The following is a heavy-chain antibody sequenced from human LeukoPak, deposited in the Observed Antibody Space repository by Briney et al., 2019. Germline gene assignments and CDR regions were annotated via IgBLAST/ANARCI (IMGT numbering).Heavy chain of an antibody. Sequence: EASVKVSCKASGGTFSSYAISWVRQAPGQGLEWMGGIIPIFGTANYAQKFQGRVTITADESTSTAYMELSSLRSEDKAVYYCARARNEWLWKDNYYYYYMDVWGKGTTVTVYS. CDR2: IIPIFGTA. CDR3: ARARNEWLWKDNYYYYYMDV. J-gene: IGHJ6*03. V-gene: IGHV1-69*13. CDR1: GGTFSSYA. D-gene: IGHD5-12*01.